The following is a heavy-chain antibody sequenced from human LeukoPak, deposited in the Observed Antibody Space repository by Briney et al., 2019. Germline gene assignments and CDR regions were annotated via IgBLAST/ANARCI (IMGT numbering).Heavy chain of an antibody. CDR2: ISGSGGGGNT. Sequence: HAGGSLRLSCAASGFSFSTYAMAWVRQAPGKGLEWVSAISGSGGGGNTYYADSVKGRFTISRDDSKNTLYLQMNSLTAADTAVYYCAKAESPTATRGNWFDPWGQGILVTVSS. CDR3: AKAESPTATRGNWFDP. V-gene: IGHV3-23*01. CDR1: GFSFSTYA. J-gene: IGHJ5*02. D-gene: IGHD2-2*01.